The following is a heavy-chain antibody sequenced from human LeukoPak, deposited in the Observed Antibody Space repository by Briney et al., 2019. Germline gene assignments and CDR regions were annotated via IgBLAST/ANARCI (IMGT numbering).Heavy chain of an antibody. V-gene: IGHV4-4*07. CDR3: ARDRVQRFGELLPKYYFDY. Sequence: SETLSLTCTVSRGSISSYSWSWIRQSAGKGLEWIGRIYSSGSTNYNPSLKSRVTVSVDTSKNQFSLKLISVTAADAAVYYCARDRVQRFGELLPKYYFDYWGQGTLVSASS. D-gene: IGHD3-10*01. CDR1: RGSISSYS. CDR2: IYSSGST. J-gene: IGHJ4*02.